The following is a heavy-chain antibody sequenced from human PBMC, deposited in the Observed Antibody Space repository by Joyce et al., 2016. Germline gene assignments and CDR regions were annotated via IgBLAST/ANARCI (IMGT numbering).Heavy chain of an antibody. D-gene: IGHD6-13*01. CDR2: FFWNSGNT. CDR1: GVILEDYA. V-gene: IGHV3-9*01. CDR3: AKVNGSSWWDYYYYGMDV. J-gene: IGHJ6*02. Sequence: EVQLVESGGGLVQPGRSLRLSCAASGVILEDYAIHWVRQAPGKGLEGVLGFFWNSGNTGYADSVKGRFSIFRDSAKSSLYLQMNSLRPDDTALYFCAKVNGSSWWDYYYYGMDVWGQGTAVTVSS.